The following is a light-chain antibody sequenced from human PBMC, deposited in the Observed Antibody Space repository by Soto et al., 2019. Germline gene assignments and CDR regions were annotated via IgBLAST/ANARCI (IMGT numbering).Light chain of an antibody. CDR1: QSVSNN. CDR2: DAS. V-gene: IGKV3-11*01. Sequence: EIVLTQSPATLSLSPGERATLSCRASQSVSNNLGWYQQKPGQAHRLLIYDASNRATDIPARFSGSGSGTDFTLTINSLETEDFAVYYCQQRSNWPRTFGQGTKLEIK. J-gene: IGKJ2*01. CDR3: QQRSNWPRT.